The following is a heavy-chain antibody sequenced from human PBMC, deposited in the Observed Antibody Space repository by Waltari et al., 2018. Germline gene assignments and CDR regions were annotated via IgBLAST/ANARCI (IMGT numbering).Heavy chain of an antibody. CDR2: ISGSGGST. J-gene: IGHJ5*02. D-gene: IGHD3-10*01. CDR1: GFTFSSYA. V-gene: IGHV3-23*01. CDR3: AKDFRGFGELGLHNWFDP. Sequence: EVQLLESGGDLVQPGGSLRLSCAASGFTFSSYAMSWVRQAPGQGLEWVSAISGSGGSTYYADSVKGRFTISRDNSKNTLYLQMNSLRAEDTAVYYCAKDFRGFGELGLHNWFDPWGQGTLVTVSS.